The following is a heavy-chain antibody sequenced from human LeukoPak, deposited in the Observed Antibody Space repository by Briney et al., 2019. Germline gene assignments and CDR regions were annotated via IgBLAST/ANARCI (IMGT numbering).Heavy chain of an antibody. D-gene: IGHD3-22*01. Sequence: GGALRLSCAASGFTFDDYAMHWVRQAPGKGLEWVSGISWNGGSIGYADSVKGRFTISRDNAKNSLYLQMNSLRAEDTALYYCAKDGGYQSYYYYGMDVWGQGTTATVSS. V-gene: IGHV3-9*01. J-gene: IGHJ6*02. CDR3: AKDGGYQSYYYYGMDV. CDR1: GFTFDDYA. CDR2: ISWNGGSI.